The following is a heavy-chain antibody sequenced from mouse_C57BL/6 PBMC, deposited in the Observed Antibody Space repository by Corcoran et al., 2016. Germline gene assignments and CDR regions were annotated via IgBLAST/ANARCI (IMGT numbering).Heavy chain of an antibody. J-gene: IGHJ1*03. Sequence: QIQLVQSEPELKKPGATVKLSCQASGYTFTTYGMSWVKQAPGKGLKWMGWINTYSGVPTYADDFKGRFAFSLETSASNAYLQINNLKNEDTATYFCARRSLYYGNYDWYFDVWGTGTTVTVSS. CDR3: ARRSLYYGNYDWYFDV. CDR1: GYTFTTYG. CDR2: INTYSGVP. V-gene: IGHV9-3*01. D-gene: IGHD2-1*01.